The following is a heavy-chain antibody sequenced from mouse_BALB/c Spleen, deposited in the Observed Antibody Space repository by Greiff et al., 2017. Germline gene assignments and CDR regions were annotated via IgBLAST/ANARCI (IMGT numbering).Heavy chain of an antibody. CDR1: GYSITSGYY. Sequence: EVKLMESGPGLVKPSQSLSLTCSVTGYSITSGYYWNWIRQFPRNKLEWMGYISYDGSNNYNPSLKIRISITRDTSKNQFFLKLISVTTEDTATYYCARKSWDSFAYWGQGTLVTVSA. J-gene: IGHJ3*01. V-gene: IGHV3-6*02. D-gene: IGHD4-1*01. CDR3: ARKSWDSFAY. CDR2: ISYDGSN.